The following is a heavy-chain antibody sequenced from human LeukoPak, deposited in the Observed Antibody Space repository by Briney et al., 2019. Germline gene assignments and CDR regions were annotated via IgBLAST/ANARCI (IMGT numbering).Heavy chain of an antibody. CDR1: GGSISSSSYY. Sequence: SETLSLTCTVSGGSISSSSYYWGWIRQPPGKGLEWIGSIYYSGSTYYNPSLKSRVTISVDTSKNQFSLKLSSVTAADTAVYYCARLGIKLFDYWGQGTLVTVSS. J-gene: IGHJ4*02. D-gene: IGHD2-21*01. CDR3: ARLGIKLFDY. V-gene: IGHV4-39*01. CDR2: IYYSGST.